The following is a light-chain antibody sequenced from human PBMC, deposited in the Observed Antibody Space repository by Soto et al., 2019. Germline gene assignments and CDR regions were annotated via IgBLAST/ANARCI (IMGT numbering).Light chain of an antibody. CDR1: STDVGAYNY. V-gene: IGLV2-8*01. Sequence: QSALTQPPSASGSPGQSVTISCTGTSTDVGAYNYVSWYQQHPGKAPKLVIYEVTKRPSGVPDRFSGSKSGNTASLTVSGLQAEDEADYYCATWDDSLNGPVFGGGTKLTVL. J-gene: IGLJ3*02. CDR2: EVT. CDR3: ATWDDSLNGPV.